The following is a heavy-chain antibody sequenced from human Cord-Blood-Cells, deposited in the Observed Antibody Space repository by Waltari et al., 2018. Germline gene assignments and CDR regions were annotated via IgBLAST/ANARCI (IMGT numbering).Heavy chain of an antibody. CDR3: ARDLGSDYYGSGSYFDY. V-gene: IGHV1-18*01. CDR2: ISAYNGNT. CDR1: GYTFTSYG. Sequence: QVQLVQSGAEVKKPGASVKVSCKASGYTFTSYGISWVRQAPGQGREWMGWISAYNGNTNYAQKLQGRVTMTTDTSTSTAYMELRSLRSDDTAVYYCARDLGSDYYGSGSYFDYWGQGTLVTVSS. D-gene: IGHD3-10*01. J-gene: IGHJ4*02.